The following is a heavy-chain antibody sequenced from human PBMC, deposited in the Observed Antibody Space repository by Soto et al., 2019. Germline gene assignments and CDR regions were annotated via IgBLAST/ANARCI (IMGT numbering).Heavy chain of an antibody. V-gene: IGHV1-18*01. CDR3: APPHYYDSSGYSAPLI. J-gene: IGHJ4*02. CDR2: ISAYNGNT. D-gene: IGHD3-22*01. CDR1: GYTFTSYG. Sequence: ASVKVSCKASGYTFTSYGISWVRQAPGQGLEWMGWISAYNGNTNYAQKLQGRVTMTTDTSTSTAYMELRSLRSDDTAVYYCAPPHYYDSSGYSAPLIWGQGTLVTVSS.